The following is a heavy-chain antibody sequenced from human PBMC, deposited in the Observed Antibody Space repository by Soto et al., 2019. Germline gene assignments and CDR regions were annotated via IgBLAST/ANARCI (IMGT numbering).Heavy chain of an antibody. CDR3: AKDADIGYCSSTSCPVGLDY. D-gene: IGHD2-2*01. V-gene: IGHV3-23*01. Sequence: GGSLRLSCAASGFTFSSYAMSWVRQAPGKGLEWVSAISGSGGSTYYADSVKGRFTISRDNSKNTLYLQMNSLRAEDTAVYYCAKDADIGYCSSTSCPVGLDYWGQGTLVTVSS. CDR1: GFTFSSYA. CDR2: ISGSGGST. J-gene: IGHJ4*02.